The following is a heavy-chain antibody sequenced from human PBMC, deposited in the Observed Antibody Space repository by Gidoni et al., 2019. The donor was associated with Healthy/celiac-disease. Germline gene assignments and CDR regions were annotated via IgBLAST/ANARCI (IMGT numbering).Heavy chain of an antibody. J-gene: IGHJ5*02. Sequence: EVQLVQSGAEVKKPGESLKISCKGSGYSFTSYWIGWVRQMHGKGLEWMGIIYPGDSDTRYSPSFQGQVTISADKSISTAYLQWSSLKASDTAMYYCARQSPYGDYDNNWFDPWGQGTLVTVSS. CDR3: ARQSPYGDYDNNWFDP. CDR2: IYPGDSDT. V-gene: IGHV5-51*01. CDR1: GYSFTSYW. D-gene: IGHD4-17*01.